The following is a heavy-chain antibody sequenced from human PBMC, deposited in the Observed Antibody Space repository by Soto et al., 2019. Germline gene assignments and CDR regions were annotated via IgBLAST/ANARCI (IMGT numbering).Heavy chain of an antibody. CDR3: AKVPSYSGGFLYYFDY. J-gene: IGHJ4*02. D-gene: IGHD1-26*01. Sequence: GSLRLSCAASGFTFSSYAMSWVRQAPGKGLEWVSAISGSGGSTYYADSVKGRFTISRDNSKNTLYLQMNSLRAEDTAVYYCAKVPSYSGGFLYYFDYWGQGTLVTVSS. CDR2: ISGSGGST. V-gene: IGHV3-23*01. CDR1: GFTFSSYA.